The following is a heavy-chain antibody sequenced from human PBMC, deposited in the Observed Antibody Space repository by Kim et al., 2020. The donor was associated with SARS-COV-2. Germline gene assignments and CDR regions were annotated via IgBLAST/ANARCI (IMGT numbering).Heavy chain of an antibody. V-gene: IGHV1-2*02. CDR3: AKDRRWLQSASYDY. CDR2: VNPNSGAT. D-gene: IGHD5-12*01. CDR1: GYTSIGYY. J-gene: IGHJ4*02. Sequence: ASVKVSCKASGYTSIGYYMHWVRQAPGQGLEWMGWVNPNSGATNYAPKFQGRVTMTRDTSITTAYMELSTLRFDDTAVYYCAKDRRWLQSASYDYWGQGTLVTVSS.